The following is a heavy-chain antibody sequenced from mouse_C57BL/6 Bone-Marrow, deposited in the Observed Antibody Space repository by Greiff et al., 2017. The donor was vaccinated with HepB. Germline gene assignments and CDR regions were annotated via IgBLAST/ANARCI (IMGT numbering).Heavy chain of an antibody. D-gene: IGHD1-1*01. CDR3: VVTTVAHFDY. V-gene: IGHV1-50*01. Sequence: QVQLQQPGAELVKPGASVKLSCKASGYTFTSYWMQWVKQRPGQGLEWIGEIDPSDSYTNYNQKFKGKATLTVDTSSSTAYIQLSSLTSEDSAVYYCVVTTVAHFDYWGQGTTLTVSS. J-gene: IGHJ2*01. CDR2: IDPSDSYT. CDR1: GYTFTSYW.